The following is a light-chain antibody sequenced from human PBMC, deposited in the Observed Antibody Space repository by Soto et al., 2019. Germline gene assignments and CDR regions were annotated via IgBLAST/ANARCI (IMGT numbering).Light chain of an antibody. J-gene: IGKJ2*01. CDR2: DAS. Sequence: EIVLTQSPGTLSLSPGERATLSCRASQSVSSSYLAWYQQKPGQAPRLLIYDASSRATGIPDRFSGSGSGTDFTLTISSLEPEDFAVYYCQQYGSSSYTFGLGTKLEIK. V-gene: IGKV3-20*01. CDR1: QSVSSSY. CDR3: QQYGSSSYT.